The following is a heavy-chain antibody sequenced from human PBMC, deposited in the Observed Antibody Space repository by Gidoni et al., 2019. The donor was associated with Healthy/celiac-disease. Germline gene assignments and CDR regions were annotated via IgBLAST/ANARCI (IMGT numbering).Heavy chain of an antibody. CDR3: TTAEYYSGSGSYDY. CDR1: GVTFSNAW. J-gene: IGHJ4*02. Sequence: EVQLVESGGGVVKPGGSRRRSCAAAGVTFSNAWMNWVRQAPGKGLEWVGRIKSQTACGTTASAAPVTGRFTISRDDSKHTLYLPMNSLQTEDTAVYYCTTAEYYSGSGSYDYWGQGTLVTVSS. D-gene: IGHD3-10*01. CDR2: IKSQTACGTT. V-gene: IGHV3-15*07.